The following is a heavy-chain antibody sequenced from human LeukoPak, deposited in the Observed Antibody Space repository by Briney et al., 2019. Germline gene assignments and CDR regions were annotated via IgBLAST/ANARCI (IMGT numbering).Heavy chain of an antibody. V-gene: IGHV3-30*02. Sequence: GGSLRLSCAASGFTLSSYGMHWVRQAPGKGLEWVAYIRYDGSNKYYADSVKGRYTISRDNSKNTLYLQMNNLRAEDTAVFYCAKDSAPGYYYDSSGYLDYWGQGTLVTVSS. CDR2: IRYDGSNK. CDR1: GFTLSSYG. CDR3: AKDSAPGYYYDSSGYLDY. J-gene: IGHJ4*02. D-gene: IGHD3-22*01.